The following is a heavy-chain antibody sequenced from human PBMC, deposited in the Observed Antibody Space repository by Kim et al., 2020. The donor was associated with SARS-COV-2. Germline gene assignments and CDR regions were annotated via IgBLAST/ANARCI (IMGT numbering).Heavy chain of an antibody. CDR2: IYHSGST. CDR1: GYSISSGYY. CDR3: ARRVIGYSSGWYNPGWFDP. Sequence: SETLSLTCTVSGYSISSGYYWGWIRQPPGKGLEWIGSIYHSGSTYYNPSLKSRVTISVDTSKNQFSLKLSSVTAADTAVYYCARRVIGYSSGWYNPGWFDPWGQGTLVTVSS. D-gene: IGHD6-19*01. V-gene: IGHV4-38-2*02. J-gene: IGHJ5*02.